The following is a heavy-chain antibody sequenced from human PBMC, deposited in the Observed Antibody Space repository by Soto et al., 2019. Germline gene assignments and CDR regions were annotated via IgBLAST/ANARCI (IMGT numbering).Heavy chain of an antibody. CDR1: GFTFSNYW. J-gene: IGHJ4*02. V-gene: IGHV3-7*03. Sequence: PGGSLRLSCVASGFTFSNYWMRWVRQAPGKGLQLVANINRDGSEKYYVDSLKGRFTISRDNAENSLYPEMNTRRAEDTAVYYCARAPDGSGSYCYFDHWGQGTLVTVSS. CDR2: INRDGSEK. D-gene: IGHD3-22*01. CDR3: ARAPDGSGSYCYFDH.